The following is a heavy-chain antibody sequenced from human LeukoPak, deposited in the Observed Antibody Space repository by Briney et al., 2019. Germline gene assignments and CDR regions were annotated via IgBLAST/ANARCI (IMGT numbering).Heavy chain of an antibody. Sequence: ASVKVSCKASGYTFTGYYMHWVRQAPGQGLEWMGWINPNSGGTNYAQKFQGRVTMTRDTSISTAYMELSRLRSDDTAVYYCARVEYQLLYQSAEYFQHWGQGTLVTVSS. CDR3: ARVEYQLLYQSAEYFQH. D-gene: IGHD2-2*02. J-gene: IGHJ1*01. CDR2: INPNSGGT. V-gene: IGHV1-2*02. CDR1: GYTFTGYY.